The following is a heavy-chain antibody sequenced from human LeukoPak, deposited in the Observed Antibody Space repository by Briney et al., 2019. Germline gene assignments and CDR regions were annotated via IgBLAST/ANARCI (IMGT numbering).Heavy chain of an antibody. Sequence: EASVKVSCKASGYTFTGYYMHWVRQAPGQGLEWMGWINPNSGDTNYAQKFQGRVTMTRDTSISTAYMELSRLRSDDTAVYYCARSAGDPPDYYYYGMDVWGQGTTVTVSS. CDR1: GYTFTGYY. CDR3: ARSAGDPPDYYYYGMDV. J-gene: IGHJ6*02. CDR2: INPNSGDT. D-gene: IGHD3-10*01. V-gene: IGHV1-2*02.